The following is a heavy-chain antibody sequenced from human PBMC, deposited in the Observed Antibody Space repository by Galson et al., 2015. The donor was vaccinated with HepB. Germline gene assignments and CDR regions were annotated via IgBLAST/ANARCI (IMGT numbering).Heavy chain of an antibody. Sequence: CAISGDSVSSNSAAWNRIRQSPSRGLEWLGRTYYRSKWYNDYAVSVKSRITINPDTSKNQFSLQLNSVTPEDTAVYYCARVRWELLQDYYYGMDVWGQGTTVTVSS. J-gene: IGHJ6*02. CDR3: ARVRWELLQDYYYGMDV. V-gene: IGHV6-1*01. D-gene: IGHD1-26*01. CDR2: TYYRSKWYN. CDR1: GDSVSSNSAA.